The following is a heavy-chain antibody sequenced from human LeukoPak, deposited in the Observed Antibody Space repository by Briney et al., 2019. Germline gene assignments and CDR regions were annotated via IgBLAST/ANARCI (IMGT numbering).Heavy chain of an antibody. CDR2: ISAYNGNT. V-gene: IGHV1-18*01. J-gene: IGHJ5*02. D-gene: IGHD3-16*01. CDR1: GYTFTSYG. Sequence: GASVNVSFKASGYTFTSYGISWVRQAPGQGLEWMGWISAYNGNTNYAQKLQGRVTMTTDTSTSTAYMELRSLRSDDTAVYYCARRVGGDTPSRFDPWGQGTLVTVSS. CDR3: ARRVGGDTPSRFDP.